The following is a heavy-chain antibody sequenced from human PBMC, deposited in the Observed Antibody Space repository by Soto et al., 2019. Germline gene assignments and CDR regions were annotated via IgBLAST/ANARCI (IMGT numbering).Heavy chain of an antibody. CDR1: GFTFDDYA. CDR2: ISWKGGII. D-gene: IGHD3-3*01. CDR3: ARDNRPLPGITFFGVVRPKNYYYYYMDV. V-gene: IGHV3-9*01. J-gene: IGHJ6*03. Sequence: PGGSLRLSCAASGFTFDDYAMHWVRQGPGKGLEWVSGISWKGGIIGYGDSVKGRFTISRDNAKNSLYLQMNSLRAEDTAVYYCARDNRPLPGITFFGVVRPKNYYYYYMDVWGKGTTVTVSS.